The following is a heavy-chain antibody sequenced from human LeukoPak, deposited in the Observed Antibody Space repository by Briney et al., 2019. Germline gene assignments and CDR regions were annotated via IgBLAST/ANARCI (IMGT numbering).Heavy chain of an antibody. CDR2: IRSKPYGGTT. J-gene: IGHJ4*02. CDR3: TRDVSSSWYEGADY. V-gene: IGHV3-49*03. CDR1: GFALGDHA. Sequence: GGSLRLSCTASGFALGDHAMGWFRQAPGKGLEWVGFIRSKPYGGTTEYAASVKGRSTISTDDSKSIAYLQMNSLKTENTAVYYCTRDVSSSWYEGADYWGQGTLVTVSS. D-gene: IGHD6-13*01.